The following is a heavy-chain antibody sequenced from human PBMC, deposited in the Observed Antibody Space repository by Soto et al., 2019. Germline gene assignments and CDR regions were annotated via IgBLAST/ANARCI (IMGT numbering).Heavy chain of an antibody. D-gene: IGHD1-7*01. Sequence: SVKVSCKASGYTFTSYGISWVRQAPGQGLEWMGWISAYNGNTNYAQKLQGRVTLTRDTAASTAYMELNSLRSDDTAVYYCARDPIWTYTWNYARLNYLDPWGQGTLVTVSS. CDR3: ARDPIWTYTWNYARLNYLDP. J-gene: IGHJ5*02. CDR1: GYTFTSYG. V-gene: IGHV1-18*01. CDR2: ISAYNGNT.